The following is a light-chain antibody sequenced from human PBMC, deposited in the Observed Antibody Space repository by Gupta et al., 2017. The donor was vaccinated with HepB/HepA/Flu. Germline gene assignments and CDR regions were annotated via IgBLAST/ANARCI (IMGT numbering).Light chain of an antibody. V-gene: IGLV2-14*03. J-gene: IGLJ2*01. CDR3: SSFTYTTTLVV. CDR2: DVS. Sequence: QPALTQPASVSGSLGPSITISCAGTSSYFGDFNYVSWYQQRPGKAPKLLIFDVSSRPSGISDRFSGSKSGNTASLTISGLQAEDEAIYYCSSFTYTTTLVVFGGGTNLTVL. CDR1: SSYFGDFNY.